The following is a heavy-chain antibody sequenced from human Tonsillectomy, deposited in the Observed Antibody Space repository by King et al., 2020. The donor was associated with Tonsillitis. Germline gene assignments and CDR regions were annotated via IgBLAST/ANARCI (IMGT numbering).Heavy chain of an antibody. V-gene: IGHV3-23*04. J-gene: IGHJ6*03. CDR1: GVTFSSYA. CDR3: ARDGFISGYRSGMYYYYMDV. D-gene: IGHD5-18*01. Sequence: VQLVESGGGLVQPGGSLRLSCAASGVTFSSYAMNWVRQAPGKGLECVSVISGYGDVTYYADSVKGRFTVSRDNSQNTLDLQMNSLGAEETALYYCARDGFISGYRSGMYYYYMDVWGKGTTVTVSS. CDR2: ISGYGDVT.